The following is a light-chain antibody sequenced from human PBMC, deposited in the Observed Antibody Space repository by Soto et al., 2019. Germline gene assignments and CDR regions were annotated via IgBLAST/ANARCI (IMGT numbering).Light chain of an antibody. J-gene: IGLJ1*01. V-gene: IGLV2-23*02. CDR2: EVS. CDR1: SSDVGSYNL. Sequence: QSVLTRPAYVSRSPGQSISITYTGTSSDVGSYNLVSWYQQHPGKAPKLMIYEVSKRPSGVSNRFSGSKSGNTASLTISGLQAEDEADYYCCSYAGSSTYYVFGTGTKVTVL. CDR3: CSYAGSSTYYV.